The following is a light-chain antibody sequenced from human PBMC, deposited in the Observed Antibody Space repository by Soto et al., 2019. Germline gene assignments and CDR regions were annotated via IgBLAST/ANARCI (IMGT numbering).Light chain of an antibody. V-gene: IGKV1-6*01. CDR2: AAS. CDR1: QGIRND. Sequence: AIQMTQSPSSLSASVGDRVTITCRASQGIRNDLGWYQQKPRKAPKLLIYAASSLQSGVPSRFSGSGSGTDFTLTISSLQPEEFATYYCLQGGTFGQGTKVLIK. J-gene: IGKJ1*01. CDR3: LQGGT.